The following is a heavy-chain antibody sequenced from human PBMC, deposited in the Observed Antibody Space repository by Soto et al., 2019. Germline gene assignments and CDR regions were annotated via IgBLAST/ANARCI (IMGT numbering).Heavy chain of an antibody. J-gene: IGHJ4*02. CDR1: GGYISSGGYY. D-gene: IGHD3-9*01. CDR3: GRLEGLATISYYFDY. CDR2: VYYSGST. V-gene: IGHV4-39*01. Sequence: PSETLSLTCTVSGGYISSGGYYWSWIRQHPGKGLEWIGSVYYSGSTYYNPSLESRVTISVDKSKNQFSLKLMSLSAADTAVYYCGRLEGLATISYYFDYWGQGALVTVSS.